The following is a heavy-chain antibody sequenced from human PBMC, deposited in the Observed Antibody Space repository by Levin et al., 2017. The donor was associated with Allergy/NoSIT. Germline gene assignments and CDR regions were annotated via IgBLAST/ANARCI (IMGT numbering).Heavy chain of an antibody. V-gene: IGHV1-46*01. CDR1: GYTFTSYY. D-gene: IGHD2-2*02. Sequence: ASVKVSCKASGYTFTSYYMHWVRQAPGQGLEWMGIINPSGGSTSYAQKFQGRVTMTRDTSTSTVYMELSSLRSEDTAVYYCAREHCSSTSCYRNDAFDIWGQGTMVTVSS. J-gene: IGHJ3*02. CDR2: INPSGGST. CDR3: AREHCSSTSCYRNDAFDI.